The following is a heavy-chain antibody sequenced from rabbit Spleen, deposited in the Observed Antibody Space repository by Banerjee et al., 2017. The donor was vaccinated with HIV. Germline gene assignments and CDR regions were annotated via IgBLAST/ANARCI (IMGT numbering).Heavy chain of an antibody. D-gene: IGHD3-1*01. Sequence: QEQLVESGGGLVQPEGSLTLTCTASGFSFSSSYYMCWVRQAPGKGLEWIACIYAGSSGSTYYASWAKGRFTISKTSSTTVTLQMTSLTAADTATYFCARDGNGTDLWGPGTLVTVS. V-gene: IGHV1S45*01. CDR1: GFSFSSSYY. CDR3: ARDGNGTDL. CDR2: IYAGSSGST. J-gene: IGHJ4*01.